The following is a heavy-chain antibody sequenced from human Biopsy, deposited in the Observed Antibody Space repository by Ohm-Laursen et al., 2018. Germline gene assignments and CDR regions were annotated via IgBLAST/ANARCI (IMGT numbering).Heavy chain of an antibody. D-gene: IGHD2-2*01. Sequence: GSSVKVSCKAPIGTFNSYGIIWVRQAPGQGLEWMGRIIPILRTTAYAQTFLGRVTITADSPTSTVDMELTSPTSDDTAVYFCAREAIGYQLPCDDWGQGTLVTVSS. V-gene: IGHV1-69*11. J-gene: IGHJ4*02. CDR1: IGTFNSYG. CDR3: AREAIGYQLPCDD. CDR2: IIPILRTT.